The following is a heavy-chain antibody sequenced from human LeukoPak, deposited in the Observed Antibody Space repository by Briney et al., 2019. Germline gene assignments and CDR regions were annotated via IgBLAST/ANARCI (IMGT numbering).Heavy chain of an antibody. CDR3: ASHMVRGVIMDDY. CDR2: IYTSGST. V-gene: IGHV4-61*02. D-gene: IGHD3-10*01. Sequence: PSQTLSLTCTVAGGSISSGSYDWSWIRQPAGKGLEWIGRIYTSGSTNYNPSRKSRVTISVDTSKNQFSLKLSSVTAADTAVYYCASHMVRGVIMDDYWGQGTLVTVSS. CDR1: GGSISSGSYD. J-gene: IGHJ4*02.